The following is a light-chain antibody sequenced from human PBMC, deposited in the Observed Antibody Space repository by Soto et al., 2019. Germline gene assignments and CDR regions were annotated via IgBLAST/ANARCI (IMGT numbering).Light chain of an antibody. J-gene: IGLJ1*01. Sequence: QSALTQPASVSGSPGQSITLSCTGTSSDVGGYNYVSWYQQYPGKAPKLMIYDVSNRPSGVSNRFSGSKSGNTASLTISGLQAEDEADYYCSSYTTSNTFYVFGTGTKLTVL. CDR1: SSDVGGYNY. V-gene: IGLV2-14*03. CDR3: SSYTTSNTFYV. CDR2: DVS.